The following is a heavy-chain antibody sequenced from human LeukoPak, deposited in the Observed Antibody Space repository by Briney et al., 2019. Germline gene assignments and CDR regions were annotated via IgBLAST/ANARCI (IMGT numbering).Heavy chain of an antibody. D-gene: IGHD3-10*01. CDR2: IYYSGST. CDR3: RGESIIDY. J-gene: IGHJ4*02. V-gene: IGHV4-31*03. Sequence: SETLSLTCTVSGGSISSGGYYWSWIRQHPGKGLEWIGYIYYSGSTYYNPSLESRVTISVDTSKNQFSLKLSSVTAADTAVYYCRGESIIDYWGQGTLVTVSS. CDR1: GGSISSGGYY.